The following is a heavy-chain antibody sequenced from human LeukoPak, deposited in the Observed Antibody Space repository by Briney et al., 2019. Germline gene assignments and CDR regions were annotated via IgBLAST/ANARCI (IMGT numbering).Heavy chain of an antibody. D-gene: IGHD1-26*01. CDR2: IWYDGSHQ. J-gene: IGHJ5*02. V-gene: IGHV3-33*06. CDR1: GFPLSVSG. CDR3: AKDSGSHGYIDWFDP. Sequence: GRSLSLSCAVSGFPLSVSGMHWVRPAADKGLEWVAVIWYDGSHQYYADSVKGRFTISRDNSKNTLDLQMNSLRAEDTVVYYCAKDSGSHGYIDWFDPWGQGTLVTVSS.